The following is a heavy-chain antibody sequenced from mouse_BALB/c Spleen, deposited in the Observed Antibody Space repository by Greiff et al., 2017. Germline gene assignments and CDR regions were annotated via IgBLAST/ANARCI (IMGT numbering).Heavy chain of an antibody. CDR3: ARSYDGYYGAY. Sequence: EVQLKESGPGLVKPSQSLSLTCTVTGYSITSDYAWNWIRQFPGNKLEWMGYISYSGSTSYNPSLKSRISITRDTSKNQFFLQLNSVTTEDTATYYCARSYDGYYGAYWGQGTLVTVSA. D-gene: IGHD2-3*01. CDR2: ISYSGST. V-gene: IGHV3-2*02. CDR1: GYSITSDYA. J-gene: IGHJ3*01.